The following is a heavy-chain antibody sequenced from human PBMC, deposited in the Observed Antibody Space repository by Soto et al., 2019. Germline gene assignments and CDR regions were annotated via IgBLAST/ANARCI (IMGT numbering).Heavy chain of an antibody. J-gene: IGHJ5*02. CDR2: IIPILGIA. V-gene: IGHV1-69*04. CDR1: GGTFSSYT. Sequence: GASVKVSCKASGGTFSSYTISWVRQAPGQGLEWMGRIIPILGIANYAQKFQGRVTITADKSTSTAYMELSSLRSEDTAVYYCARDVNDYGDDQAPWGQGTLVTVSS. CDR3: ARDVNDYGDDQAP. D-gene: IGHD4-17*01.